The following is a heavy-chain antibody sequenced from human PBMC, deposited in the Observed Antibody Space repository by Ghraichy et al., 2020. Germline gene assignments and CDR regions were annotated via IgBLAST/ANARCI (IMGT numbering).Heavy chain of an antibody. CDR1: GFTFDDYA. Sequence: LSLTCAASGFTFDDYAMTWVRQAPGKGLEWVSGINWNGGNTGYADSVKGRFTISRDNAKNSLYLQMNSLRAEDTALYHCARASGSLHSGSPDYWGQGTLVTVSS. J-gene: IGHJ4*02. V-gene: IGHV3-20*01. CDR3: ARASGSLHSGSPDY. D-gene: IGHD1-26*01. CDR2: INWNGGNT.